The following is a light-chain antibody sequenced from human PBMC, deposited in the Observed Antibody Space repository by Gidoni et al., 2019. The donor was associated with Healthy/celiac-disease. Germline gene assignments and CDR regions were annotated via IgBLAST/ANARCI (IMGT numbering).Light chain of an antibody. CDR2: GAS. J-gene: IGKJ1*01. Sequence: EIVMTQSPATLSLSPGERATLSCRASQSVSSSYLSWYQQQPGQAPRLLIYGASTRATGIPARFSGSGSGTDFTLTISSLQPEDFAVYYCQQDYNLPTFGQGTKVEIK. CDR3: QQDYNLPT. V-gene: IGKV3D-7*01. CDR1: QSVSSSY.